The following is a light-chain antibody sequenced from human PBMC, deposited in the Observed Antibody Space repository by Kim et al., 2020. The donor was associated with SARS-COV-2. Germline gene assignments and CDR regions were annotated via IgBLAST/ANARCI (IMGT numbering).Light chain of an antibody. Sequence: EIMMTQSPATLSVSPGERATLSCRASQSVYSNLAWYQQKPGQAPRLLISGASTRAAGIPATFSGSGYGTYFTLTISSLQSEDFAVYHCQQYNNWPPTWTFGQGTKVDIK. CDR2: GAS. CDR3: QQYNNWPPTWT. V-gene: IGKV3-15*01. J-gene: IGKJ1*01. CDR1: QSVYSN.